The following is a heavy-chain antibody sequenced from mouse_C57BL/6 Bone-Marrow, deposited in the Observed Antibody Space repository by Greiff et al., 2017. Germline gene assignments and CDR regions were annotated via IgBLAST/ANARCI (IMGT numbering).Heavy chain of an antibody. CDR3: TSITTVVEYYAMDY. J-gene: IGHJ4*01. V-gene: IGHV5-9-1*02. Sequence: EVQLVESGAGLVKPGGSLKLSCAASGFTFSSYAMSWVRQTPEKRVEWVAYISSGGDYIYYADTVKGRFTISRDNARNTLYLQMSSLKSEDTAMYYCTSITTVVEYYAMDYWGQGTSVTVSS. CDR2: ISSGGDYI. CDR1: GFTFSSYA. D-gene: IGHD1-1*01.